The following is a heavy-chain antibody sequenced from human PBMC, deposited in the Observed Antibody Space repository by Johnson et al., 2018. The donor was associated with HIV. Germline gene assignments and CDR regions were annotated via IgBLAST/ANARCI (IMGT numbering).Heavy chain of an antibody. D-gene: IGHD6-13*01. V-gene: IGHV3-23*04. Sequence: VQLVESGGGLVQPGGSLRLSCAASGFTFSSYAMSWVRQAPRKGLEWVAVSSGSGGSTYYADSVKGRFTISRNNAKNSMYLQMNSLRAEDTALYYRAREVAAVGDAFDIWGQGTMVTVSS. CDR2: SSGSGGST. CDR3: AREVAAVGDAFDI. CDR1: GFTFSSYA. J-gene: IGHJ3*02.